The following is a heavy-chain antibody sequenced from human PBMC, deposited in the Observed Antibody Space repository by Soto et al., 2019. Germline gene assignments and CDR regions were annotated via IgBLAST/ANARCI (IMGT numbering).Heavy chain of an antibody. J-gene: IGHJ5*02. CDR1: GYTFTGYF. CDR3: ARGGGTILAPLP. CDR2: SNSNSGAT. Sequence: QVQLVQSGAEVKKPGASVKVSCKASGYTFTGYFMHWVRQAPGQGLEWMGWSNSNSGATKYAQKCQGRVTLGRDTSISKADMEWRGSEAADTAVYYGARGGGTILAPLPWGQGTLVTVSS. D-gene: IGHD3-3*01. V-gene: IGHV1-2*02.